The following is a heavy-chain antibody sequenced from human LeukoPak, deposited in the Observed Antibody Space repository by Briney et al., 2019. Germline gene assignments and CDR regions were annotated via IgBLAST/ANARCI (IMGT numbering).Heavy chain of an antibody. CDR2: ISWNSGSI. CDR3: AKGPTLYGDYLDY. V-gene: IGHV3-9*01. D-gene: IGHD4-17*01. Sequence: GGSPRLSCAASGFTFDDYAMHWVRQAPGKGLEWVSGISWNSGSIGYADSVKGRFTISRDNAKNSLYLQMNSLRAEDTALYYCAKGPTLYGDYLDYWGQGTLVTVSS. CDR1: GFTFDDYA. J-gene: IGHJ4*02.